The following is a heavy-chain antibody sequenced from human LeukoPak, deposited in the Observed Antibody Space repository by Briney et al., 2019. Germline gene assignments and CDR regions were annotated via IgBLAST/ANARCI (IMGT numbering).Heavy chain of an antibody. V-gene: IGHV3-53*01. CDR1: GFTVSSNY. D-gene: IGHD3/OR15-3a*01. J-gene: IGHJ4*02. CDR3: ARDQFPFGLFDY. CDR2: IYSGGST. Sequence: PGGSLRLSCAASGFTVSSNYMSWVRQAPGKGLEWVSVIYSGGSTYYADSVKGRFTISRDSSKNTLYLQMNSLRAEDTAVYYCARDQFPFGLFDYWGQGTLVTVSS.